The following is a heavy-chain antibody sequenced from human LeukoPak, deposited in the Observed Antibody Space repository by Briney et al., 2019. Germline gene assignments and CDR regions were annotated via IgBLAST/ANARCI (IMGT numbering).Heavy chain of an antibody. V-gene: IGHV4-59*01. D-gene: IGHD6-13*01. CDR2: IYYSGTT. CDR3: ARGVYIAAAQYGY. J-gene: IGHJ4*02. CDR1: GGPTSSYS. Sequence: SETLSLTCTVSGGPTSSYSWSWIRQPPGKGLEWIGYIYYSGTTNYNPSLKSRVTISVDTSKNQFSLKLSSVTAADTAVYYCARGVYIAAAQYGYRGQGTLVTVSS.